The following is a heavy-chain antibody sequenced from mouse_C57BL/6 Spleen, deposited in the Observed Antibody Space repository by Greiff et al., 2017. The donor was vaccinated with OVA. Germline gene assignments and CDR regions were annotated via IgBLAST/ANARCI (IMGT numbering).Heavy chain of an antibody. CDR3: ARRDSNYGYAMDY. J-gene: IGHJ4*01. CDR1: GFTFSDYG. Sequence: VQLKESGGGLVKPGGSLKLSCAASGFTFSDYGMHWVRQAPEKGLEWVAYISSGSSTIYYADTVKGRFTISRDNAKNTLFLQMTSLRSEDTAMYYCARRDSNYGYAMDYWGQGTSVTVSS. V-gene: IGHV5-17*01. CDR2: ISSGSSTI. D-gene: IGHD2-5*01.